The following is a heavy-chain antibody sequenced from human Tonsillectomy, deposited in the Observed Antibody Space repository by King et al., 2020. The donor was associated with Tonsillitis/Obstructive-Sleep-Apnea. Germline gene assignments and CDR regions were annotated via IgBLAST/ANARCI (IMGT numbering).Heavy chain of an antibody. V-gene: IGHV5-10-1*01. CDR3: ASPGFYGAVFWLLGPGHPGHRLLSMDV. Sequence: QLVQSGAEVKKPGESLRISCKGSGHSFTSYWISWVRQMPGKGLEWMGKIDPSDSYTNYSPSFQGHVTISPDKSISTAYLQWNSLKASDTAMYFFASPGFYGAVFWLLGPGHPGHRLLSMDVWGQGTTVTVSS. CDR1: GHSFTSYW. J-gene: IGHJ6*02. CDR2: IDPSDSYT. D-gene: IGHD2/OR15-2a*01.